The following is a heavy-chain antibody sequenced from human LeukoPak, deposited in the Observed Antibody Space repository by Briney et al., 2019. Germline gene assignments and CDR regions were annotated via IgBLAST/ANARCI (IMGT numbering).Heavy chain of an antibody. CDR2: IKQDGSEK. D-gene: IGHD2-15*01. V-gene: IGHV3-7*01. J-gene: IGHJ5*02. CDR1: GFTFSSYW. CDR3: AKVVVVAATCWFDP. Sequence: TGGSLRLSCAASGFTFSSYWMSWVRQAPGKGLEWVANIKQDGSEKYYVDSVKGRFTISRDNAKNSLYLQMNSLGAEDTAVYYCAKVVVVAATCWFDPWGQGTLVTVSS.